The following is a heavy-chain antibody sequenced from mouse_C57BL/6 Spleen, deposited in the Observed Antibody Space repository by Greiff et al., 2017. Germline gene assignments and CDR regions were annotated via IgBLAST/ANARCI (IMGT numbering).Heavy chain of an antibody. D-gene: IGHD4-1*02. CDR1: GFSLSTSGMG. CDR3: ARTCNWAWFAY. Sequence: VTLKESGPGILQSSQTLSLTCSFSGFSLSTSGMGVSWIRQPSGKGLEWLAHIYWDDDKRYNPSLKSLPTISKDTSRNQVFLKVTSVDTADTATDYGARTCNWAWFAYWGQGTLVTVSA. V-gene: IGHV8-12*01. CDR2: IYWDDDK. J-gene: IGHJ3*01.